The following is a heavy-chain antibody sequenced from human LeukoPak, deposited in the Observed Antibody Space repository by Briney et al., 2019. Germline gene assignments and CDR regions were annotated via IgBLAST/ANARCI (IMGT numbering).Heavy chain of an antibody. V-gene: IGHV4-34*01. D-gene: IGHD3-3*01. CDR3: ARGRPPPGTYYDFWSGYYSGLNWFDP. CDR2: INHSGST. J-gene: IGHJ5*02. Sequence: PSETLSLTCAVYGGSFSGYYWNWIRQPPGKGLEWIGEINHSGSTNYNPSLKSRVTISVDTSKNQFSLKLSSVTAADTAVYYCARGRPPPGTYYDFWSGYYSGLNWFDPWGQGTLVTVSS. CDR1: GGSFSGYY.